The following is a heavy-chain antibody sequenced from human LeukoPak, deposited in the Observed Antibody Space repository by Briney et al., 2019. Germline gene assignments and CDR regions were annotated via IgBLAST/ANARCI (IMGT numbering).Heavy chain of an antibody. Sequence: TGGSLRLSCAASGFIFRSYGMHWVRQAPGSGLEWVAFIRYDGNNEDYVDSVKGRFTISRDNAKNSLYLQMNSLRAEDTAVYYCARGGGFGSSWPIPSAEYFQHWGQGTLVTVSS. V-gene: IGHV3-30*02. CDR1: GFIFRSYG. J-gene: IGHJ1*01. CDR3: ARGGGFGSSWPIPSAEYFQH. CDR2: IRYDGNNE. D-gene: IGHD6-13*01.